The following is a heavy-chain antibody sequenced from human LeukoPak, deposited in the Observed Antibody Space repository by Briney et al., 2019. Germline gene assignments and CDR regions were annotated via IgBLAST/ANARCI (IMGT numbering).Heavy chain of an antibody. J-gene: IGHJ4*02. D-gene: IGHD3-3*01. CDR2: INPNSGGT. CDR3: ARVTNFWSGYSDGFYYFDY. CDR1: GYTFTGYY. Sequence: ASVKVSCKASGYTFTGYYMHWVRQAPGQGLEWMGWINPNSGGTNYAQKFQGRVTMTRDTSISTAYMELSRLRSDDTAVYYCARVTNFWSGYSDGFYYFDYWGQGTLVTVS. V-gene: IGHV1-2*02.